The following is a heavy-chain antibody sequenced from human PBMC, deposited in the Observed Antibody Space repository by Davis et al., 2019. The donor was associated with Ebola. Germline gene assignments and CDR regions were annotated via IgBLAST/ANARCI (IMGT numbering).Heavy chain of an antibody. J-gene: IGHJ4*02. V-gene: IGHV1-18*04. Sequence: AASVKVSCKASGYTFTNYGITWVRQAPGQGLEWMGWINPHNGNTNYAQNVQGRVIMTSDTATTTAYMEVGSLRSDDTAVYYCARETYSGYGLDYWGQGTLVTVSS. CDR1: GYTFTNYG. CDR3: ARETYSGYGLDY. D-gene: IGHD5-12*01. CDR2: INPHNGNT.